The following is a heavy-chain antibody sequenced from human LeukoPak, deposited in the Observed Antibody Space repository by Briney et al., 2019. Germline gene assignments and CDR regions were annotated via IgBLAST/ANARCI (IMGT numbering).Heavy chain of an antibody. Sequence: PSETLSLTCAVSGYSISSGYYWGWIRQPPGKGLEWIGTIYYSGNTYYNPSLKSRVTISVDTSKNQFSLKLSSVTAADTAVYYCAEYCSGTTCYRRGFDYWGQGTLVTVSS. CDR3: AEYCSGTTCYRRGFDY. CDR2: IYYSGNT. V-gene: IGHV4-38-2*01. D-gene: IGHD2-2*01. J-gene: IGHJ4*02. CDR1: GYSISSGYY.